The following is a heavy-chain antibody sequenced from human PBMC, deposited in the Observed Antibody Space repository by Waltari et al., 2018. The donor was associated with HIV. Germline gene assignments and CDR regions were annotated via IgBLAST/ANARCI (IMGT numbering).Heavy chain of an antibody. V-gene: IGHV3-21*01. CDR1: GLAFSREC. Sequence: VQTVETGGALVRPGGALRRAFACYGLAFSRECITGVRQASGKGLEWISSISSSSSYIYYADSVKGRLTISRDNAKNSLYLQMNSLRAEDTAVYYCERIQLDAFDIWGQGTMVTVSS. CDR3: ERIQLDAFDI. CDR2: ISSSSSYI. J-gene: IGHJ3*02. D-gene: IGHD5-18*01.